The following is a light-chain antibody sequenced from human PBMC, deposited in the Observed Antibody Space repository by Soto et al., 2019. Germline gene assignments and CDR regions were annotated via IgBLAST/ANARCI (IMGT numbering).Light chain of an antibody. Sequence: DIVMTQSPDSLAVSLGERATINCKSSQSVLYSSNNKNYLAWYQQKPGQPPKLLIYWASTRESGAPDRFSGSGSGTDFTLTISSLQAEDVAVYYCQQYYRPWTFGQGTKVEIK. CDR2: WAS. V-gene: IGKV4-1*01. J-gene: IGKJ1*01. CDR1: QSVLYSSNNKNY. CDR3: QQYYRPWT.